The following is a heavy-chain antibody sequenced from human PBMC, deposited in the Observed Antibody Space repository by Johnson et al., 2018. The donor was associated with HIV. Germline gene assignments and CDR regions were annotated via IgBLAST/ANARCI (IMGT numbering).Heavy chain of an antibody. D-gene: IGHD3-22*01. CDR2: IGTAGDT. J-gene: IGHJ3*02. CDR1: GFTFSSYD. V-gene: IGHV3-13*01. Sequence: VQLVESGGGLVQPGGSLRLSCAASGFTFSSYDMHWVRQATGKGLEWVSAIGTAGDTYYPGAVKGRFTISRENAKNSLYLQMNSLRAEDTALYYCARDGNYYDSSSYYSDAFDIWGQGTMVTVSS. CDR3: ARDGNYYDSSSYYSDAFDI.